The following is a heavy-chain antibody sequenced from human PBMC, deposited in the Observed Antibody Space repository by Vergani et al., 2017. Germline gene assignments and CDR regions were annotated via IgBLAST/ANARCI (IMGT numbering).Heavy chain of an antibody. J-gene: IGHJ4*02. CDR3: AREPHYYDATGYNYHV. V-gene: IGHV4-61*02. CDR2: IYTSGST. D-gene: IGHD3-22*01. Sequence: QVQLQESGPGLVKPSQTLSLTCTVSGDFISSGSYYWSWIRQPAGKGLEWIGRIYTSGSTNYNPSLKSRVTISVDTSKNQFSLHLSSVTAADTAVYFCAREPHYYDATGYNYHVWGQGTLVIVSS. CDR1: GDFISSGSYY.